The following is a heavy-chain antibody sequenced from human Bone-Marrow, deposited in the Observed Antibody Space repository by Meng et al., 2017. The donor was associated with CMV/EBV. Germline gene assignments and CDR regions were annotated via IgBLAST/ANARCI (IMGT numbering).Heavy chain of an antibody. CDR1: GYIFSNYR. D-gene: IGHD4-11*01. CDR3: ARVDDSNYALFDY. V-gene: IGHV5-51*01. J-gene: IGHJ4*02. CDR2: IYPGDSDT. Sequence: GEALKISCKGSGYIFSNYRFGWVRHMLGKGLEWMGIIYPGDSDTRYSPSFQGQVTISADKSISTAYLQWSSLKAPDTAMYYCARVDDSNYALFDYWGQGTLVTVSS.